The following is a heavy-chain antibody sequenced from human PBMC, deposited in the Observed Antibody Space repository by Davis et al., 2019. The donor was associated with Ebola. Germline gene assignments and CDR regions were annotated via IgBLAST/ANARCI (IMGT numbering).Heavy chain of an antibody. D-gene: IGHD1-26*01. V-gene: IGHV3-64D*06. CDR2: ISSNGGST. J-gene: IGHJ6*03. CDR1: GFTFSSYA. CDR3: VKGGWDGSYYDYYYYYMDV. Sequence: ESLKISCSASGFTFSSYAMHWVRQAPGKGLEYVSAISSNGGSTYYADSVKGRFTISRDNSKNTLYLQMSSLRAEDTAVYYCVKGGWDGSYYDYYYYYMDVWGKGTTVTVSS.